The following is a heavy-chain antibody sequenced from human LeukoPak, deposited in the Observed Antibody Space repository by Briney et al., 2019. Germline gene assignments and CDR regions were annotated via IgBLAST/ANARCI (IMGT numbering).Heavy chain of an antibody. CDR2: IYTRGST. Sequence: SPTLSLTCTVAGGSISSYYWSSIRRPAGGGLGWSGRIYTRGSTNYTPSLTSRVTMSVDASTNQFSLKLSSVTAADTAVYYWARDVDYYYGSGSYYQNWFDPWGQGTLVTVSS. J-gene: IGHJ5*02. V-gene: IGHV4-4*07. CDR1: GGSISSYY. D-gene: IGHD3-10*01. CDR3: ARDVDYYYGSGSYYQNWFDP.